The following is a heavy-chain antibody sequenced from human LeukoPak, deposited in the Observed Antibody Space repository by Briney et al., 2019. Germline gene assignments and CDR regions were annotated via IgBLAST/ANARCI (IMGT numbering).Heavy chain of an antibody. V-gene: IGHV3-23*01. CDR2: ISGDGATT. CDR1: GFTFSSYA. CDR3: AKTSGGNY. D-gene: IGHD2-15*01. Sequence: GGSLRLSCVASGFTFSSYAMSWVRQAPGKGLQWVSAISGDGATTYFADSVKGRFTISRDNSKNTLYLQLNSLRAEDTAVYYCAKTSGGNYWGQGTLVTVSS. J-gene: IGHJ4*02.